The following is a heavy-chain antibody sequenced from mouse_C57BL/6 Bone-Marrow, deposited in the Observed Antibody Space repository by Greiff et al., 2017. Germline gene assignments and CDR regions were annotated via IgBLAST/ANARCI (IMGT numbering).Heavy chain of an antibody. CDR1: GIDFSRYW. J-gene: IGHJ2*01. CDR2: INPDSSTI. Sequence: EVQLQESGGGLVQPGGSLKLSCAASGIDFSRYWMSWVRRAPGKGLEWIGEINPDSSTINYAPSLKDKFIISRANAKNTRYLQMSKVRSEDTAIYYCARGYSNYYFDYWGQGTTLTVSS. V-gene: IGHV4-1*01. D-gene: IGHD2-5*01. CDR3: ARGYSNYYFDY.